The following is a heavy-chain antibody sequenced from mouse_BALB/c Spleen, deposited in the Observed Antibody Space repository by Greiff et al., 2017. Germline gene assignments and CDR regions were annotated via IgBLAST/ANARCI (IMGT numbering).Heavy chain of an antibody. CDR3: ARERDRYDEEVGY. CDR2: IYPGDGDT. CDR1: GYTFTSYW. Sequence: QVQLQQPGAELVKPGASVKLSCKASGYTFTSYWMQWVKQRPGQGLEWIGAIYPGDGDTRYTQKFKGKATLTADKSSSTAYMQLSSLASEDSAVYYCARERDRYDEEVGYWGQGTTLTVSS. J-gene: IGHJ2*01. D-gene: IGHD2-14*01. V-gene: IGHV1-87*01.